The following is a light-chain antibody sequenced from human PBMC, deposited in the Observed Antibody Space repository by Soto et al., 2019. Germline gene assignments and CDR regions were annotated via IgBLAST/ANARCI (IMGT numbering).Light chain of an antibody. Sequence: DIQMTQSPLSLSASVGDRVAITCQSSLSINTYLNWIQQKPGKAPKVLIYGASSLQNGVPSRFSGSGYGTIVTLTISSLQPEDSATYYCQQTFTTPHTFGRGTHLEIK. J-gene: IGKJ3*01. V-gene: IGKV1-39*01. CDR3: QQTFTTPHT. CDR2: GAS. CDR1: LSINTY.